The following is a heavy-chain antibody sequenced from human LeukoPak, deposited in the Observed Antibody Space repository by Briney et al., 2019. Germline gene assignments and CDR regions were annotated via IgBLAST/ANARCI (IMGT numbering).Heavy chain of an antibody. V-gene: IGHV4-31*03. CDR3: ARGPDYGAFDY. CDR2: IYYSGST. Sequence: SETLSLTCTVSGGSISSGGYYWNWIRQHPGKGLEWIGYIYYSGSTYYNPSLKSRLTISVDTSKNQFSLNLSSVTAADTAVYYCARGPDYGAFDYWGQGTLVTVSS. CDR1: GGSISSGGYY. J-gene: IGHJ4*02. D-gene: IGHD4-17*01.